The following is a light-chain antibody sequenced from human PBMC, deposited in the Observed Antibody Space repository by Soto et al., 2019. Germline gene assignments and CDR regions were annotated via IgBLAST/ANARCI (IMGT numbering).Light chain of an antibody. CDR2: AAT. J-gene: IGLJ1*01. CDR3: CSYTTSGTFV. Sequence: QSVLTQPASVSGSPGQSITISCTGTSSDIGGYNYVSWYQQHPGKAPKLMIYAATDRPSGISYRFSGSKSANTASLTISGLQAEDEADYYCCSYTTSGTFVFGTGTKVTVL. CDR1: SSDIGGYNY. V-gene: IGLV2-14*01.